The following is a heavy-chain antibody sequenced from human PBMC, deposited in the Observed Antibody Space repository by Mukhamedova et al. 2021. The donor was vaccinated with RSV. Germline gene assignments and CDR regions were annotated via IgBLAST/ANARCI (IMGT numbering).Heavy chain of an antibody. D-gene: IGHD7-27*01. CDR3: ATWGNSDWFVY. J-gene: IGHJ5*01. Sequence: YTVYSPSFQGQVAISADKSIDTAYLQWNSLKASDTAIYYCATWGNSDWFVYWGQGTLVTVSS. CDR2: YT. V-gene: IGHV5-51*01.